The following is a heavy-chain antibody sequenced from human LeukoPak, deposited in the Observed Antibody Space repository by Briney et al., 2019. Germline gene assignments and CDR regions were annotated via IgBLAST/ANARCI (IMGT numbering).Heavy chain of an antibody. CDR2: MSGTGGSA. V-gene: IGHV3-23*01. Sequence: TGGSLRLSCAASGFTFTSHAMSWVRQPPGKGLEWVSGMSGTGGSAYYADSVKGRFTISRDNSTNTLYLQMNSLRAEDTAVYYCAKAVVYDGNANYFDYWGQGTLVTVSS. CDR3: AKAVVYDGNANYFDY. D-gene: IGHD3-22*01. CDR1: GFTFTSHA. J-gene: IGHJ4*02.